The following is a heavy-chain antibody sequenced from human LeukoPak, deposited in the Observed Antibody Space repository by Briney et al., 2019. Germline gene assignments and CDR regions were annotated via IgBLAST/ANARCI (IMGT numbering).Heavy chain of an antibody. CDR2: IYYSGST. V-gene: IGHV4-39*07. CDR3: ARRVSGRSGYLTYWYFDL. D-gene: IGHD3-22*01. CDR1: GGSISSSSYY. J-gene: IGHJ2*01. Sequence: PSETLSLTCTVSGGSISSSSYYWGWIRQPPGKGLEWIGSIYYSGSTYYNPSLKSRVTISVDTSKNQFSLKLSSVTAADTAVYYCARRVSGRSGYLTYWYFDLWGRGTLVTVSS.